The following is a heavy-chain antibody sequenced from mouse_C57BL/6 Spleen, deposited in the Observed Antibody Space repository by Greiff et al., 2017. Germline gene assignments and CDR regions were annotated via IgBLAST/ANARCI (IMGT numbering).Heavy chain of an antibody. CDR3: TRVQDYGTRFAY. Sequence: EVKLMESGGGLVKPGGSLKLSCAASGFTFSSYAMSWVRQTPEKRLEWVATISDGGSYTYYPDNVKGRFTISRDNAKNNLYLQMSHLKSEDTAMYYCTRVQDYGTRFAYWGPGTLVTVSA. J-gene: IGHJ3*01. D-gene: IGHD1-1*01. CDR2: ISDGGSYT. CDR1: GFTFSSYA. V-gene: IGHV5-4*03.